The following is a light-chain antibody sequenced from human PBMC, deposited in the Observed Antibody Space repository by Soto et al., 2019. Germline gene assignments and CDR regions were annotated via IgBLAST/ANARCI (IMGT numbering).Light chain of an antibody. CDR3: GSYTSRSTYV. J-gene: IGLJ1*01. Sequence: QSVLTQPASVPASPGQSITISCTGASSDVGAYDYVSWYQQHPGKAPKVIIFEVTNRPSGVSDRFSGSKSGNMASLTISGLQAEDEADYFCGSYTSRSTYVFGTGTKVTVL. CDR2: EVT. CDR1: SSDVGAYDY. V-gene: IGLV2-14*01.